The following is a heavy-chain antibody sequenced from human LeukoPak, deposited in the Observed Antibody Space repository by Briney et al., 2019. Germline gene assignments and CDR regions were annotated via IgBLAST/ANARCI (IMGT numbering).Heavy chain of an antibody. CDR2: IKQDGSEK. D-gene: IGHD3-3*01. CDR3: ARALLRFLEWSPDY. CDR1: GFTFSSYW. Sequence: GGSLRLSCAASGFTFSSYWMSWVRQAPGKGLEWVANIKQDGSEKYYVDSVKGRFTISRDNAKNSLYPQMNSLRAEDTAVYYCARALLRFLEWSPDYWGQGTLVTVSS. J-gene: IGHJ4*02. V-gene: IGHV3-7*03.